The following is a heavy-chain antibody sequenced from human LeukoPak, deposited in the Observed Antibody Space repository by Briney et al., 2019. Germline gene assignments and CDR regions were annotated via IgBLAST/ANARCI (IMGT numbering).Heavy chain of an antibody. CDR1: GFTFSSYW. J-gene: IGHJ4*02. Sequence: GGSLRLSCAASGFTFSSYWMHWVRQAPGKGLVWVSRINSDGSSTSYADSVKGRFTISRDNAKNTLYLQMNSLRAEDTAVYYCARDGLLRDYYDYIWGSYRAPSPMDYWGQGTLVTVSS. D-gene: IGHD3-16*02. CDR2: INSDGSST. V-gene: IGHV3-74*01. CDR3: ARDGLLRDYYDYIWGSYRAPSPMDY.